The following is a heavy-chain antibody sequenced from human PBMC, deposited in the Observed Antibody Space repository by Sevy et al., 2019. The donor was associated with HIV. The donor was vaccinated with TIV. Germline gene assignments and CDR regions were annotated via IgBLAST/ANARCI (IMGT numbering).Heavy chain of an antibody. Sequence: GGSLRLSCAASGFTFSSYCMSWVRQAPGKGLEWVANIKQDGSEKYYVDSVKGRFTISRDNAKNSLYLQMNSLRAEDTAVYYCARGPRRGDYVYFDYWGQGTLVTVSS. CDR1: GFTFSSYC. V-gene: IGHV3-7*01. CDR3: ARGPRRGDYVYFDY. D-gene: IGHD4-17*01. CDR2: IKQDGSEK. J-gene: IGHJ4*02.